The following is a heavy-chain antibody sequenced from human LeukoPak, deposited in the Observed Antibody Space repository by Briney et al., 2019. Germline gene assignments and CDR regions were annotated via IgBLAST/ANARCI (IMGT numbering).Heavy chain of an antibody. V-gene: IGHV3-7*01. Sequence: TEGSLRLPCAASGFTFSNYWMSWVRQAPGKGLEWVANIKPDGSEKYYVDSVKGRFTISRDNAKNSLFLQMNSLRAEDTATYYCTRDFGSGVVVTAIVDWGQGTLVTVSS. CDR1: GFTFSNYW. CDR3: TRDFGSGVVVTAIVD. J-gene: IGHJ4*02. D-gene: IGHD2-21*02. CDR2: IKPDGSEK.